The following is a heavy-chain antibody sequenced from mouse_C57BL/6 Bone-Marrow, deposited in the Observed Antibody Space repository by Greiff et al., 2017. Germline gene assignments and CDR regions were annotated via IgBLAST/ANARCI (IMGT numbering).Heavy chain of an antibody. CDR2: IYPRSGNT. J-gene: IGHJ1*03. V-gene: IGHV1-81*01. CDR1: GYTFTSYG. CDR3: ASSYWYFDV. Sequence: VQLVESGAELARPGASVKLSCKASGYTFTSYGISWVKRRTGQGLEWIGEIYPRSGNTYYNEKFKGKATLTADKSSSTAYMELRSLTSEDSAAYFCASSYWYFDVWGTGTTVTVSS.